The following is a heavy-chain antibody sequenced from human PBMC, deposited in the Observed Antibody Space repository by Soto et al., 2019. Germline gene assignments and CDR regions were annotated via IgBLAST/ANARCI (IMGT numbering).Heavy chain of an antibody. J-gene: IGHJ5*02. D-gene: IGHD6-25*01. CDR2: IYYSGST. Sequence: SETLSLTCPVSGGSISSYYWSWIRQPPGKGLEWIGYIYYSGSTNYNPSLKSRVTISVDTSKNQFSLKLSSVTAADTAVYYCARDSGRNWFDPWGQGTLVTVSS. CDR3: ARDSGRNWFDP. CDR1: GGSISSYY. V-gene: IGHV4-59*01.